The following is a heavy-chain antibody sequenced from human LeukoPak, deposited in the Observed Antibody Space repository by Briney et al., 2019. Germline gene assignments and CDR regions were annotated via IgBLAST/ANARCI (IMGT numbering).Heavy chain of an antibody. CDR2: INHSGST. D-gene: IGHD6-13*01. V-gene: IGHV4-34*01. CDR3: ARVLSIAAAGWFDP. CDR1: GGSFSGYY. Sequence: PSETLSLTCAVYGGSFSGYYWSWIRQPPGKGLEWIGEINHSGSTNYNPSLKSRVTISVDTPKNQFSLKVSSVTAADTAVYYCARVLSIAAAGWFDPWGQGTLVTVSS. J-gene: IGHJ5*02.